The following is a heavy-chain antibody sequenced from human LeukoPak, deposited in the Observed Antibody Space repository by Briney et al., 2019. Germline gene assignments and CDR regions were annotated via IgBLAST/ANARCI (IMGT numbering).Heavy chain of an antibody. CDR2: SGTST. CDR1: GFTFSSYA. V-gene: IGHV3-23*05. D-gene: IGHD5-18*01. Sequence: GGSLRLSCAASGFTFSSYAMSWVRQAPGKGLEWVSASGTSTYYADSVKGRFTISRDNSKNTLYLQMNSLRAEDTAVYYCASYVDTAMVTPYYYYGMDVWGQGTTVTVSS. CDR3: ASYVDTAMVTPYYYYGMDV. J-gene: IGHJ6*02.